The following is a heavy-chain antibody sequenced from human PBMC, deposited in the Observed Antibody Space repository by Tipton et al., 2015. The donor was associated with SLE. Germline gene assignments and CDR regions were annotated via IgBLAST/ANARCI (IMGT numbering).Heavy chain of an antibody. D-gene: IGHD1-7*01. CDR2: INHRGST. CDR1: GGSISSSSYS. V-gene: IGHV4-39*07. Sequence: GLVKPSETLSLNCTVSGGSISSSSYSWGWIRQPPGKGLEWIGEINHRGSTIYNPSLKSRLTISVDRSKNQFSLRLTSVTAADTALYYCASQNWNYFYWGQGTLVSVSS. J-gene: IGHJ4*02. CDR3: ASQNWNYFY.